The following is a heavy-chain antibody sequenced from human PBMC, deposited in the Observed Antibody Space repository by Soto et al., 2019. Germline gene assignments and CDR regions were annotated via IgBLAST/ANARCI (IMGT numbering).Heavy chain of an antibody. D-gene: IGHD5-12*01. J-gene: IGHJ6*02. CDR1: GGTFSSYA. V-gene: IGHV1-69*12. Sequence: QVQLVQSGAAVKKPGSSVKVSCKASGGTFSSYAISWVRQAPGQGLEWMGGIIPIFGTANYAQKFQGRVTITADESTSTASMELSSPRSEDTAVYYCASGYSGYEPKVHYYYGMDVWGQGTTVTVSS. CDR2: IIPIFGTA. CDR3: ASGYSGYEPKVHYYYGMDV.